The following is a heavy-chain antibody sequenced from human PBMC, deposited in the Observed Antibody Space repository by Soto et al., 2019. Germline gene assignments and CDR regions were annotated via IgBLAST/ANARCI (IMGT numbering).Heavy chain of an antibody. V-gene: IGHV3-53*01. CDR1: GFTVNTNY. J-gene: IGHJ4*02. Sequence: EVPLVESGGGLIQPGGSLRLSCAASGFTVNTNYMNWVRQAPGKGLEWVSVIYSGGNTYYADSVKGRFTISRDNSKNTLYLQMNSLRAEDTAVYYCAREAAIAYDYWGQGTLVTVSS. CDR3: AREAAIAYDY. D-gene: IGHD6-13*01. CDR2: IYSGGNT.